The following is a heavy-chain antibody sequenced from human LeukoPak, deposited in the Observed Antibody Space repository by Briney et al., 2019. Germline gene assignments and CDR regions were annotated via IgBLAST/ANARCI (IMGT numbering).Heavy chain of an antibody. CDR1: GFTFSSYS. V-gene: IGHV3-21*01. CDR3: ARGSGLAGGVPFDY. CDR2: ISSSSYI. D-gene: IGHD3-10*01. J-gene: IGHJ4*02. Sequence: GGXLXLSXXASGFTFSSYSMNWARQAPGKGLEWVSSISSSSYIYYADSVKGRFTISRDNAKNSLYLQMNSLRAEDTAVYNCARGSGLAGGVPFDYWGQGTLVTVSS.